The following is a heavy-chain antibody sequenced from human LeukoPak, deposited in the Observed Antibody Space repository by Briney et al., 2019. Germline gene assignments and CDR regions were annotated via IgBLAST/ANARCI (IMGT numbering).Heavy chain of an antibody. Sequence: GGSLRLSCAASGFTFSSYSMNWVRQAPGKGLEWVSYISSSSSTIYYADSVKGRFTISRDNAKNSLYLQMNSLRDEETAVYYCAREGHPYYYFWSGPPGWFDPWGQGTLVTVSS. J-gene: IGHJ5*02. CDR1: GFTFSSYS. V-gene: IGHV3-48*02. CDR2: ISSSSSTI. D-gene: IGHD3-3*01. CDR3: AREGHPYYYFWSGPPGWFDP.